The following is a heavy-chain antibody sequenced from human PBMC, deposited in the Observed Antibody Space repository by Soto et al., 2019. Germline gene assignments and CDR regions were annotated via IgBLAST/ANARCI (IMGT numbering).Heavy chain of an antibody. V-gene: IGHV3-13*01. D-gene: IGHD7-27*01. J-gene: IGHJ4*02. CDR1: GFTFSNYD. Sequence: EVQLVESGGGLVQPGGSLRLSCAASGFTFSNYDMHWVRQATGKGLEWVSAIGAIAGTDYAGSVKGRFTISRENARNSLYLQMNSLRAGDTAVYYCARRGLGLAFDFWGQGTLVTVSS. CDR2: IGAIAGT. CDR3: ARRGLGLAFDF.